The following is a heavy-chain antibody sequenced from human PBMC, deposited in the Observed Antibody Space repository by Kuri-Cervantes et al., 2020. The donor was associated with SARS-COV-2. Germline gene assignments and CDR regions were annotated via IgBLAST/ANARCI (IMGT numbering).Heavy chain of an antibody. CDR3: ASPCITGIPNDMDV. D-gene: IGHD1-20*01. CDR2: IYYSGSN. V-gene: IGHV4-59*12. CDR1: GGSISNYY. Sequence: GSLRLSCTVSGGSISNYYWSWIRQPPGKGLEWVGYIYYSGSNNYNPSLKSRVTISIDTSKNQFSLKLSSVTAADTAVYYCASPCITGIPNDMDVWGQGTTVTVSS. J-gene: IGHJ6*02.